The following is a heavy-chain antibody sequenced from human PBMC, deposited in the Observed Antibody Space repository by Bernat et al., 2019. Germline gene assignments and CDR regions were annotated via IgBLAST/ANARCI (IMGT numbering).Heavy chain of an antibody. V-gene: IGHV3-11*01. D-gene: IGHD2-2*02. CDR3: AGEVPGGYCSSTSCYTFDY. J-gene: IGHJ4*02. Sequence: QVQLVESGGGLVKPGGSLRLSCAASGFTFSDYYMIWIRQAPGKGLEWVSSISISASTRYLADSVEGRFTISRDTTKNSLYLKMNSLRAEATAVYYCAGEVPGGYCSSTSCYTFDYWGQGTLVTVSS. CDR2: ISISASTR. CDR1: GFTFSDYY.